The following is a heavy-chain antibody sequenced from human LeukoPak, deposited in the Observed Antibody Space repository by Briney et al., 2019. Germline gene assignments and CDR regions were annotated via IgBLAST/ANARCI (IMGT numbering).Heavy chain of an antibody. V-gene: IGHV3-7*01. D-gene: IGHD3-22*01. CDR1: GFSFSNYW. CDR3: GRVDESSAYRPTEY. J-gene: IGHJ4*02. CDR2: IKKDGSEE. Sequence: GGSLRLSCAASGFSFSNYWMSWVRQAPGKGLEWVANIKKDGSEENYVDSVKGRFIISRDNAKNSLYLQTNSLRADDTAVYFCGRVDESSAYRPTEYWGQGTLVTVST.